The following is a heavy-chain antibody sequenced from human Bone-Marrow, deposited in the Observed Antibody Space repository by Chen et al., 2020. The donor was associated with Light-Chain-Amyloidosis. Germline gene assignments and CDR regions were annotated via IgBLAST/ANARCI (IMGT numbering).Heavy chain of an antibody. CDR1: GYTFPNYW. CDR3: ARRRDGYNFDY. CDR2: IYPDDSDA. V-gene: IGHV5-51*01. J-gene: IGHJ4*02. Sequence: EVQLEQSGPEVKKPGESLKISCKGSGYTFPNYWIGWVRQMHGKGLEWMWVIYPDDSDARYSPSFAGQDTSSADKSLTTAYLQWRSLKASDTAMYYCARRRDGYNFDYWGQGTLVTVSS. D-gene: IGHD5-12*01.